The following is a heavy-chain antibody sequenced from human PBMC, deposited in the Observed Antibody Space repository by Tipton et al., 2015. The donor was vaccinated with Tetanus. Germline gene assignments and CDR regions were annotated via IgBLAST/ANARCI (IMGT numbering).Heavy chain of an antibody. D-gene: IGHD3-10*01. J-gene: IGHJ4*02. Sequence: QLVQSGAGMKKPGASVKVSCKASGYTFSNYGITWVRQAPGQGLEWMGWVSPYNGDTFFAQNVQGRVTMTTDTSTSTAYMELRTLRSDDTAVYYCATFYYGSGSYRGGLRKFDYWGQGTPVTVSS. CDR1: GYTFSNYG. CDR2: VSPYNGDT. CDR3: ATFYYGSGSYRGGLRKFDY. V-gene: IGHV1-18*01.